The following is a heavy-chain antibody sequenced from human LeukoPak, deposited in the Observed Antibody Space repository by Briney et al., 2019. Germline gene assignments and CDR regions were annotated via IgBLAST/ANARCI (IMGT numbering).Heavy chain of an antibody. J-gene: IGHJ4*02. D-gene: IGHD3-22*01. CDR3: TRDGDTSGYSD. CDR1: AFTFSDYY. Sequence: GGSLRLSCAASAFTFSDYYTGWVRQGPGKGLEWVASINQNGGENYYVDSVKGRFTISRDNSKNSLYLQMNSLRAEDTAVYYCTRDGDTSGYSDWGQGTLVTVSS. CDR2: INQNGGEN. V-gene: IGHV3-7*01.